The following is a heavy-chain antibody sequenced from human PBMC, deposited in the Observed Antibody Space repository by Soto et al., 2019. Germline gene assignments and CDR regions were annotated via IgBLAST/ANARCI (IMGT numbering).Heavy chain of an antibody. Sequence: DVQLVKSGGGLIQPGGSLRLSCAASGITATNGHMNWVRQAPWKGLEWVSVIYSDDNTNYADAVKGRFTISRDTSKNTVYLQMNSLRAEDTAVYYCARDWNGDKYFDFWDQGSLVTVSS. CDR3: ARDWNGDKYFDF. J-gene: IGHJ4*02. CDR1: GITATNGH. V-gene: IGHV3-53*01. CDR2: IYSDDNT. D-gene: IGHD4-17*01.